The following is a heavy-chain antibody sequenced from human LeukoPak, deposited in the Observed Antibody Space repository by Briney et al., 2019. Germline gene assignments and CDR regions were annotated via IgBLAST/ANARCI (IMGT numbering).Heavy chain of an antibody. Sequence: ASVKVSCKASGYTFTIYDINWVRQATGQRLEWMGWMNPNSGNTGYAQKFQGRVTITRNTSISTAYMELSSLRSEDTAVYYCARGIRIGEWFGEFDYWGQGTLVTVSS. V-gene: IGHV1-8*03. CDR2: MNPNSGNT. J-gene: IGHJ4*02. CDR1: GYTFTIYD. D-gene: IGHD3-10*01. CDR3: ARGIRIGEWFGEFDY.